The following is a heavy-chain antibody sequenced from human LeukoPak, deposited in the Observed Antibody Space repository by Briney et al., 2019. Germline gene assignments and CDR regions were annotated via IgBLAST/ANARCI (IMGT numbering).Heavy chain of an antibody. V-gene: IGHV3-23*01. CDR3: ARVYYDSSGYYYHYYYYYMDV. J-gene: IGHJ6*03. D-gene: IGHD3-22*01. CDR2: ISGSGGST. Sequence: GGSLRLSCAASGFTFSSYWMSWVRQAPGKGLEWVSAISGSGGSTYYADSVKGRFTISRDNSKNTLYLQMNSLRAEDTAVYYCARVYYDSSGYYYHYYYYYMDVWGKGTTVTISS. CDR1: GFTFSSYW.